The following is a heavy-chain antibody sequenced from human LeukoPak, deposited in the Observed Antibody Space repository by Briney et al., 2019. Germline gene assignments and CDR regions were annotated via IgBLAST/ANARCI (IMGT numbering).Heavy chain of an antibody. CDR1: GFTFSSYA. D-gene: IGHD1-26*01. J-gene: IGHJ4*02. Sequence: PGGSLRLSCAASGFTFSSYAMSWVRQAPGKGLEWVSAISGSGGSTYYADSVKGRFTISRDNPKNTLYLQMNSLRAEDTAVYYCAKVCGSYPGSDYWGQGTLVTVSS. CDR2: ISGSGGST. CDR3: AKVCGSYPGSDY. V-gene: IGHV3-23*01.